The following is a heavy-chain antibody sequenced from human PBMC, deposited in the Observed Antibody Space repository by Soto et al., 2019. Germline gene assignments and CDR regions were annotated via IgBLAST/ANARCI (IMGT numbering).Heavy chain of an antibody. CDR3: ARDGSYCSSTSCYESDWFDP. Sequence: ASVKVSCTASGYTFTSYYMHWVRQAPGQGLEWMGIINPSGGSTSYAQKFQGRVTMTRDTSTSTVYMELSSLRSEDTAVYYCARDGSYCSSTSCYESDWFDPWGQGTLVTVSS. CDR2: INPSGGST. J-gene: IGHJ5*02. CDR1: GYTFTSYY. D-gene: IGHD2-2*01. V-gene: IGHV1-46*01.